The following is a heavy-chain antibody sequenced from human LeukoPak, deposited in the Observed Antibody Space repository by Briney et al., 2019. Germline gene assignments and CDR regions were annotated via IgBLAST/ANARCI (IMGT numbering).Heavy chain of an antibody. J-gene: IGHJ4*02. V-gene: IGHV1-69*04. D-gene: IGHD6-13*01. CDR3: AREFLYAGYSSSWAIDY. CDR1: GGTFSSYA. Sequence: ASVKVSCKASGGTFSSYAISWVRQAPGQGLEWMGRIIPVLGIANYVQKLQGRVTMTTDTSTSTAYMELRSLRSDDTAVYYCAREFLYAGYSSSWAIDYWGQGTLVTVSS. CDR2: IIPVLGIA.